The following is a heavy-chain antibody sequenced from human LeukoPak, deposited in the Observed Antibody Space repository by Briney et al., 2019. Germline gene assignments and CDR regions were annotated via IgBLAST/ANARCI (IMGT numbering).Heavy chain of an antibody. CDR2: INHSGST. Sequence: SETLSLTCSVSGGSVRSGSYYWSWIRQPPGKGLEWIGEINHSGSTNYNPSLKSRVTISVDTSKNQFSLKLSSVTAADTAVYYCAQAVSSGWYFFDYWGQGTLVTVSS. V-gene: IGHV4-34*01. J-gene: IGHJ4*02. D-gene: IGHD6-19*01. CDR3: AQAVSSGWYFFDY. CDR1: GGSVRSGSYY.